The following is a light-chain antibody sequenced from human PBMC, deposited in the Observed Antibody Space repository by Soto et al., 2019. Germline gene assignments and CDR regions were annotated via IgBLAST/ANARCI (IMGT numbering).Light chain of an antibody. CDR3: QQYNNWPLF. V-gene: IGKV3-15*01. Sequence: ILMTQSPSTLSVSPGERATLSCRASQSVSSNLAWYQQKPGQAPRLLIYAASARAAGIPARFSGSGSGTEFTLTISSLQSEDFAVYYCQQYNNWPLFFGGGTK. CDR1: QSVSSN. CDR2: AAS. J-gene: IGKJ4*01.